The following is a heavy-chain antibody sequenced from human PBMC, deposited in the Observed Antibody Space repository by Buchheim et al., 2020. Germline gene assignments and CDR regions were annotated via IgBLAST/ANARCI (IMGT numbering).Heavy chain of an antibody. CDR1: GITFSTYS. Sequence: EVRLVESGGGLVKPGGSLRLSCVASGITFSTYSLNWVRQAPGKGLEWVSYLAGTTSVTRGIYYADSVKGRFTTFRDNAKNSLYLQMDSLRPEDTAVYYCVSDPPDSLYYFENWGQGTL. CDR2: TTSVTRGI. V-gene: IGHV3-21*02. CDR3: VSDPPDSLYYFEN. J-gene: IGHJ4*02. D-gene: IGHD4-11*01.